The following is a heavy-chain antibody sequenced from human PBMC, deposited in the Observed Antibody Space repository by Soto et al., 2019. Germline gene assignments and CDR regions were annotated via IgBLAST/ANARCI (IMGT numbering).Heavy chain of an antibody. V-gene: IGHV4-59*01. Sequence: SETLSLTCTVSGGSISSYYWSWIRQPPGKGLEWIGYIYYSGSTNYNPSLKSRITITVDTSKNQFSLKLSSVTAADTAVFYFASLDWADYIWGSYRYYFDYWGQGTLVTVSS. J-gene: IGHJ4*02. CDR1: GGSISSYY. CDR3: ASLDWADYIWGSYRYYFDY. D-gene: IGHD3-16*02. CDR2: IYYSGST.